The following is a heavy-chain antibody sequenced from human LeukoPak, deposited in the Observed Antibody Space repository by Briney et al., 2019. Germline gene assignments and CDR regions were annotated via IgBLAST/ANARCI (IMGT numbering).Heavy chain of an antibody. V-gene: IGHV1-24*01. CDR3: ASYGDPNDAFDI. CDR1: GDTLSQLT. CDR2: FDPDYGET. Sequence: ASVKVSCKISGDTLSQLTIHWVRQAPGQGLEWMGGFDPDYGETFYAQKLQGRVTMTEDTSADTAYMELSSLRPDDTAVYYCASYGDPNDAFDIWGQGTMVTVSS. J-gene: IGHJ3*02. D-gene: IGHD2-21*02.